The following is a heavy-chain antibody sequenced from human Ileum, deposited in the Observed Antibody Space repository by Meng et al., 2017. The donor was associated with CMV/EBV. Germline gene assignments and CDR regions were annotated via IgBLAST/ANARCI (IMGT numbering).Heavy chain of an antibody. Sequence: QVQRQEPGPGLVKPSETLSLTCTVSDGSISSYYWSWIRQSAGKGLEWIGRIHTSGTTNYNPSLKSRVTLSLDTSKDQFSLKLTSVTAANTAVYYCAREKSSCTSSTCYGVDSWGQGTLVTVSS. CDR2: IHTSGTT. J-gene: IGHJ4*02. V-gene: IGHV4-4*07. CDR3: AREKSSCTSSTCYGVDS. D-gene: IGHD2-2*01. CDR1: DGSISSYY.